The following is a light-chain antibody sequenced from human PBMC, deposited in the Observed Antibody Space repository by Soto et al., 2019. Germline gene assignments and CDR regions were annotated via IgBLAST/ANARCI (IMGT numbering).Light chain of an antibody. CDR3: SAYTVSPTYV. Sequence: QYAMSHPASVSGSPGHSITISCTGTSSDVGAYNFVSWHQQHPGKAPKLMIYNVYDRPSGISYRFSGSKSGNTASLTISGLQGEDEADYYCSAYTVSPTYVFGTGTKGTXL. V-gene: IGLV2-14*03. CDR2: NVY. CDR1: SSDVGAYNF. J-gene: IGLJ1*01.